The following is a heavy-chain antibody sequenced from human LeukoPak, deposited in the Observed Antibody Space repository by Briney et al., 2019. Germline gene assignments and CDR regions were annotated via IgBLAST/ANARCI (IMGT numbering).Heavy chain of an antibody. J-gene: IGHJ4*02. CDR2: INAYNGNT. D-gene: IGHD4-23*01. CDR3: ARQGYSGHSQGAADY. Sequence: ASVKVSCKASGYTFTSYGISWVRQAPGQGLEWMGWINAYNGNTNYAQKLQGRVTMTTDTSTSTAYMELRNLRSDDTAVYYCARQGYSGHSQGAADYWGQGTLVTVSS. V-gene: IGHV1-18*01. CDR1: GYTFTSYG.